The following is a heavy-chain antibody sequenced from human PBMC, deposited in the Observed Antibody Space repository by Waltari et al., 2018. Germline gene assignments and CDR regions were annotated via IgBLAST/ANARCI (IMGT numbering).Heavy chain of an antibody. J-gene: IGHJ3*02. Sequence: EVQLLQSGTELKKPGTNEKISGQVAGYTFTAYYIHWVQQAPGKGPHWMGLVDPEEGETIYAEKYQGRVTITADTSTDTAYMELSSLRSEDTAVYYCATALGDRSSASRAFDIWGLGTMITVSS. V-gene: IGHV1-69-2*01. CDR2: VDPEEGET. D-gene: IGHD3-10*01. CDR3: ATALGDRSSASRAFDI. CDR1: GYTFTAYY.